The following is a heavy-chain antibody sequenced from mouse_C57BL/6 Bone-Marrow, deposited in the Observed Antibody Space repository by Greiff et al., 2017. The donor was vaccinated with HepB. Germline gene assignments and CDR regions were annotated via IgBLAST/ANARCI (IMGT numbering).Heavy chain of an antibody. CDR2: IWGVGST. CDR1: GFSLTSYG. V-gene: IGHV2-6*01. J-gene: IGHJ3*01. D-gene: IGHD2-5*01. Sequence: VKVEESGPGLVAPSQSLSITCTVSGFSLTSYGVDWVRQSPGKGLEWLGVIWGVGSTNYNSALKSRLSISKDNSKSQVFLKMNSLQTDDTAMYYCATLYYSKEDWFAYWGQGTLVTVSA. CDR3: ATLYYSKEDWFAY.